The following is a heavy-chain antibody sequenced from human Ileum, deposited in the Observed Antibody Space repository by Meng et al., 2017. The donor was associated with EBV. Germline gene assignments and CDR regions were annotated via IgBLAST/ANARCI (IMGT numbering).Heavy chain of an antibody. CDR3: ARGDILTGYWYYFDY. J-gene: IGHJ4*02. CDR1: GASIRGSRYY. CDR2: TYYSGST. D-gene: IGHD3-9*01. Sequence: QRRLQGAGPGRWKPSETLSLTCTVSGASIRGSRYYWGWIRQPPGKGLEWIGSTYYSGSTNYNPSLKSRVTISVDTSKNQFSLNLSSVTAADTAVYYCARGDILTGYWYYFDYWGQGILVTVSS. V-gene: IGHV4-39*07.